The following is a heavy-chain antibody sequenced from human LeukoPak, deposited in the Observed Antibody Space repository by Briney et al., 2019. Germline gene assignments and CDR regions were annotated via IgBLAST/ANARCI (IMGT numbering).Heavy chain of an antibody. D-gene: IGHD1-26*01. V-gene: IGHV4-59*01. J-gene: IGHJ4*02. CDR2: IYYSGST. CDR1: GGSISSYY. Sequence: SETLPRTSTVSGGSISSYYWSWVRQPPGKGLEWIGYIYYSGSTNYNPSLKSRVTMSVDTSKNQFSLKLSSVTAADTAVYYCVRGGIVGTTARIPLFDYWGQGTLASVSS. CDR3: VRGGIVGTTARIPLFDY.